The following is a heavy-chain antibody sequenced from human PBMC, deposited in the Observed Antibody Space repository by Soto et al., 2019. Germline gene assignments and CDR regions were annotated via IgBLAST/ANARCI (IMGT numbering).Heavy chain of an antibody. J-gene: IGHJ6*02. Sequence: ASVKVSCKASGYTFTSYYMHWVRQAPGQGLELMGIINPSGGSTSYAQKFQGRVTITRDTSASTAYMELSSLRSEDTAVYYCAAYSSSWLLYGMDVWGQGTPVTVSS. V-gene: IGHV1-46*01. CDR2: INPSGGST. CDR3: AAYSSSWLLYGMDV. D-gene: IGHD6-13*01. CDR1: GYTFTSYY.